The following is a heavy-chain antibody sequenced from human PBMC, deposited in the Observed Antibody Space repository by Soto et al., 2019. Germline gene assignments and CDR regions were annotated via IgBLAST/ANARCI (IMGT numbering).Heavy chain of an antibody. J-gene: IGHJ4*02. V-gene: IGHV4-59*06. D-gene: IGHD3-16*01. CDR3: ATKPNASYYFDF. Sequence: PSETLSLTCTVSGGSISSSYWSWIWQNPGKGLEWIGYMHYSGLTYFKPSLRSRVTISVDTSNNQFSLRLASVTAADTGVYYCATKPNASYYFDFWGQGALVTV. CDR2: MHYSGLT. CDR1: GGSISSSY.